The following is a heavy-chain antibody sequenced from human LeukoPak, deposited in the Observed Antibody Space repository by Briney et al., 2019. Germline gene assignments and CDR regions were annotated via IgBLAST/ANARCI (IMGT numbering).Heavy chain of an antibody. J-gene: IGHJ4*02. CDR2: ISYDGSNK. CDR1: GLTFSNYG. Sequence: GGSLRLSCAASGLTFSNYGMHWVRQAPGKGLEWVAVISYDGSNKYYADSVKGRFTISRDNSKNTLYLQMNSLRVEDTAVNHCAKADCSSGNCFSYYFDYWGQGTLVTVSS. D-gene: IGHD2-15*01. CDR3: AKADCSSGNCFSYYFDY. V-gene: IGHV3-30*18.